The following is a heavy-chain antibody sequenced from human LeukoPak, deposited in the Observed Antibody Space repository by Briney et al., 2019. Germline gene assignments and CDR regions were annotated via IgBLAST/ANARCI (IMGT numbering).Heavy chain of an antibody. CDR1: GGSFSGYY. D-gene: IGHD6-19*01. J-gene: IGHJ4*02. V-gene: IGHV4-34*01. CDR3: AGDRGTSAWYYY. Sequence: SETLSLTCAVYGGSFSGYYWSWIRQPPGKGLEWIGEINHSGSTNYNPSLRSRVTISLDTPKNQFSLKLTSVTAADTAVYYCAGDRGTSAWYYYWGQGTLVTVSS. CDR2: INHSGST.